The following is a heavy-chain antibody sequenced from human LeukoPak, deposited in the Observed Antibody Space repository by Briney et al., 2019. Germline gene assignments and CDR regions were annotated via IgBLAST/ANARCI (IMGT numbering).Heavy chain of an antibody. J-gene: IGHJ4*02. V-gene: IGHV3-53*01. D-gene: IGHD4-17*01. CDR3: ASYGDPMGVDY. CDR2: IYSGGST. CDR1: GFTVSSNY. Sequence: GGSLRLSCAASGFTVSSNYMSWVRQAPGKGLEWVSVIYSGGSTYYADSVKGRFTISRDNAKNSLYLQMNSLRAEDTAVYYCASYGDPMGVDYWGQGTLVTVSS.